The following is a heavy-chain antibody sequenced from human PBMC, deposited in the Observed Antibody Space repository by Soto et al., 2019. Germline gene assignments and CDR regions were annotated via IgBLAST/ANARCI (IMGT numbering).Heavy chain of an antibody. CDR2: IWYDGSNK. Sequence: PGGSLRLSCAASGFTFSSYGMHWVRQSPGKGLEWVAVIWYDGSNKYYADSVKGRFTISRDNSKNTLYLQMNSLRAEDTAVYYCAREYGDKRGYYYGMDVWGQGTTVTVSS. D-gene: IGHD4-17*01. CDR3: AREYGDKRGYYYGMDV. V-gene: IGHV3-33*01. J-gene: IGHJ6*02. CDR1: GFTFSSYG.